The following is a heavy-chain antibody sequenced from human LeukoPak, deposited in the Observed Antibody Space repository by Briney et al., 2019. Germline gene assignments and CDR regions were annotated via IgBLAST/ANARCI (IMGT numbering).Heavy chain of an antibody. D-gene: IGHD5-24*01. CDR3: ASDRVEVDAFDI. CDR2: IYTSGGT. J-gene: IGHJ3*02. CDR1: GASISNFIHF. V-gene: IGHV4-61*02. Sequence: SQTLSLTCTVSGASISNFIHFWSWIRQPAGKGLEWIGRIYTSGGTNYNPSLKSRVTISVDTSKNQFSLKLSSVTAADTAVYYCASDRVEVDAFDIWGQGTMVTVSS.